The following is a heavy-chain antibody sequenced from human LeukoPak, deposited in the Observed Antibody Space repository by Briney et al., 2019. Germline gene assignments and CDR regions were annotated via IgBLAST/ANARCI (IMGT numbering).Heavy chain of an antibody. CDR2: IYYSGST. CDR1: GGSISSYY. Sequence: PSETLSLTCTVSGGSISSYYWSWIRQPPGKGLEWIGYIYYSGSTNYNPSPKSRVTISVDTSKNQFSLKLSSVTAADTAVYYCARGKRGIQLWPASYYYYYMDVWGKGTTVTVSS. D-gene: IGHD5-18*01. J-gene: IGHJ6*03. V-gene: IGHV4-59*01. CDR3: ARGKRGIQLWPASYYYYYMDV.